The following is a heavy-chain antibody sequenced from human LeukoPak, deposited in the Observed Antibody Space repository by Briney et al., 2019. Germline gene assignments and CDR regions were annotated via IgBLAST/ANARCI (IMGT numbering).Heavy chain of an antibody. Sequence: SETLSLTCTVSGGSINSGGYYWSWSRQHPGKGLEWIGYISYIGNTYYNPSLKSRLTISVDTSKNQLSLKLSSVTAADTAVYYCAGVDLNMVRGVQDWGQGTLVTVSS. V-gene: IGHV4-31*03. D-gene: IGHD3-10*01. CDR1: GGSINSGGYY. CDR3: AGVDLNMVRGVQD. J-gene: IGHJ4*02. CDR2: ISYIGNT.